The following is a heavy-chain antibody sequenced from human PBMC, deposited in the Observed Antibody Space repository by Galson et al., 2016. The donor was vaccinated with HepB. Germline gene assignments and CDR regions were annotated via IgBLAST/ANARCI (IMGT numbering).Heavy chain of an antibody. CDR3: MREGGVVLGDY. J-gene: IGHJ4*02. Sequence: SLRLSCAASGFSYSNYWMNWVRQAPGQGLEYVSSISENGDYVFYRESLKGRFTLSRDNAKDTLYLEMNSLRVEDAGVYYCMREGGVVLGDYWGQGTLVTVSS. CDR2: ISENGDYV. CDR1: GFSYSNYW. D-gene: IGHD3-16*01. V-gene: IGHV3-21*01.